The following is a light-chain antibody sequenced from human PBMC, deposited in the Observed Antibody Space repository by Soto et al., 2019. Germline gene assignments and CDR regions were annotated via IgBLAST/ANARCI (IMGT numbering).Light chain of an antibody. CDR1: QSLLYSANNKNY. J-gene: IGKJ1*01. CDR3: QQYYNTPQT. V-gene: IGKV4-1*01. Sequence: DIVMTQSPDSLAVSLGERAAINCKSSQSLLYSANNKNYLAWYPQKPGQPPKLLIYGASTRESGVPDRFSGSGSGTDFTLTISSLQAEDAAVYYCQQYYNTPQTFGQGTKVEVK. CDR2: GAS.